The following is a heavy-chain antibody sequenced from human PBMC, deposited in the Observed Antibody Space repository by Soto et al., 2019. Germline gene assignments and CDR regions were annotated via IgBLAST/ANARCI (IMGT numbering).Heavy chain of an antibody. J-gene: IGHJ4*02. Sequence: QLQLQESGSGLVKPSQTLSLTCAVSGGSISSGGYSWSWIRQPPGKGLEWIGYIYHSGSTYYSPSLQSRVTISVDRSKNQFSLKLSSVTAADTAVYYCARAKGGIAARFLDYWGQGTLVTVSS. CDR2: IYHSGST. V-gene: IGHV4-30-2*01. CDR1: GGSISSGGYS. D-gene: IGHD6-6*01. CDR3: ARAKGGIAARFLDY.